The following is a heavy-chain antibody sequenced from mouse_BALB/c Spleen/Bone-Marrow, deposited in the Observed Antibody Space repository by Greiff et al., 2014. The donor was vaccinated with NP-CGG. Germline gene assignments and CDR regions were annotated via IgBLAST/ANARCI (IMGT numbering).Heavy chain of an antibody. D-gene: IGHD2-10*01. J-gene: IGHJ1*01. CDR1: GFAFSSYD. Sequence: DVHLVESGGGLVKPGGSLKLSCAASGFAFSSYDMSWVRQTPEKRLEWVAYISSGGGSTYYPDTVKGRFTISRDNAKNTLYLQMSSLKSEDTAMYYCARQGAYYGNYKYFDVWGAGTTVTVSS. CDR3: ARQGAYYGNYKYFDV. CDR2: ISSGGGST. V-gene: IGHV5-12-1*01.